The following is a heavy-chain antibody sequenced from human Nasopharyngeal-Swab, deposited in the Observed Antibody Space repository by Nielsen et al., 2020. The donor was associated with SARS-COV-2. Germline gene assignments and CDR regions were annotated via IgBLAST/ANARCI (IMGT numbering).Heavy chain of an antibody. V-gene: IGHV3-23*01. CDR3: AKAHGGGWATEFDS. CDR1: GFTFTNYA. Sequence: GESLKISCAASGFTFTNYAMSWVRQAPGKGLEWISETSTGGGSTNYADSVKGRFTNSRDNSKTTLFLQMNSLTAEDTAVYYCAKAHGGGWATEFDSWGQGTLVTVSS. J-gene: IGHJ4*02. CDR2: TSTGGGST. D-gene: IGHD6-19*01.